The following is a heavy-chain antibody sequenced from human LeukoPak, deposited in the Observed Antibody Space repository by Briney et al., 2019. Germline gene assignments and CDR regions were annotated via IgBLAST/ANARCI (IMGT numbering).Heavy chain of an antibody. Sequence: PETLSLTCTLSAGSISSYYCSCNRHPQGNVLEWIGYIYTSESTIYTDSLKSRVNISVDTSKNQFPGKLRSVTAADTAVYYCARHPWSGYVLMDYWGQGTLVSVS. V-gene: IGHV4-4*09. CDR3: ARHPWSGYVLMDY. J-gene: IGHJ4*02. D-gene: IGHD3-3*01. CDR1: AGSISSYY. CDR2: IYTSEST.